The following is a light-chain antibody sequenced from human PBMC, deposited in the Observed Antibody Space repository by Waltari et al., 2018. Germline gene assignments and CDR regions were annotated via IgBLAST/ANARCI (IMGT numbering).Light chain of an antibody. CDR1: RLASQN. Sequence: SSVLTQPPSVSVAPGQTVRLTTGGKRLASQNVHRYQPKTGQAPVLVVYDDSDRPSGIPDRFSGSNSENTATLTISRVEGGDEADYYCHVWDTSSNHYVFGSGTKVTVL. V-gene: IGLV3-21*02. CDR2: DDS. CDR3: HVWDTSSNHYV. J-gene: IGLJ1*01.